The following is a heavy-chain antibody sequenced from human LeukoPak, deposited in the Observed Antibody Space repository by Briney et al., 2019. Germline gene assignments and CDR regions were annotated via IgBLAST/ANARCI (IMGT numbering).Heavy chain of an antibody. J-gene: IGHJ4*02. Sequence: PSETLSLTCTVSGGSISSGGYYWSWIRQPPGKGLGWIGYIYHSGSTYYNPSLKSRVTISVDRSKNQFSLKLSSVTAADTAVYYCARDSSSGSSFDYWGQGTLVTVSS. V-gene: IGHV4-30-2*01. CDR2: IYHSGST. D-gene: IGHD3-22*01. CDR3: ARDSSSGSSFDY. CDR1: GGSISSGGYY.